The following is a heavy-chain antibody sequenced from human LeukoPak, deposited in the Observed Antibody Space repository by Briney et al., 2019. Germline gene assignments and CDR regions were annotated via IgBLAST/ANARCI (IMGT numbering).Heavy chain of an antibody. J-gene: IGHJ3*02. V-gene: IGHV4-4*07. CDR3: ARDGDSSGWYTAFDI. Sequence: SETLSLTCTVSGGSISSYYWSWIRQPAGKGLEWIGRIYTSGSTNYNPSLKSRVTMSVDTSKNQFSPKLSSVTAADTAVYYCARDGDSSGWYTAFDIWGQGTMVTVSS. CDR2: IYTSGST. D-gene: IGHD6-19*01. CDR1: GGSISSYY.